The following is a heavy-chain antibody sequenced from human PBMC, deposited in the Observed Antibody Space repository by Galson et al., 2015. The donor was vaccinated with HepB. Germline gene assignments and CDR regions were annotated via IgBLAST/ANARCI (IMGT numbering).Heavy chain of an antibody. D-gene: IGHD6-19*01. V-gene: IGHV1-69*13. CDR1: GGTFSSYA. J-gene: IGHJ5*02. Sequence: SVKVSCKASGGTFSSYAISWVRQAPGQGLEWMGGIIPIFGTANYAQKFQGRVTITADESTSTAYMELSSLRSEDTAVYYCARDTPPGYSSGWYNWFDPWGQGTLVTVSS. CDR3: ARDTPPGYSSGWYNWFDP. CDR2: IIPIFGTA.